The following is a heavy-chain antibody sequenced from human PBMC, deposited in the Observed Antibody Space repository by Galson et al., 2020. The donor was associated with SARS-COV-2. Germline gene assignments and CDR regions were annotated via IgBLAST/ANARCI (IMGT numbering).Heavy chain of an antibody. CDR3: ARAARGSYYYGMDV. Sequence: GGSLRLSCAASGFTFSSYAMHWVRQAPGKGLEWVAVISYDGSNKYYADSVKGRFTISRDNSKNTLYLQMNSLRAEDTAVYYCARAARGSYYYGMDVWGQGTTVTVSS. CDR2: ISYDGSNK. CDR1: GFTFSSYA. V-gene: IGHV3-30*04. D-gene: IGHD6-6*01. J-gene: IGHJ6*02.